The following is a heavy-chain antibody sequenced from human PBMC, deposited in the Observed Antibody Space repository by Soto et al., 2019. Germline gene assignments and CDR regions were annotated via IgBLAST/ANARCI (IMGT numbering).Heavy chain of an antibody. D-gene: IGHD3-16*02. CDR1: GFTFSSYA. V-gene: IGHV3-30-3*01. CDR2: ISYDGSNK. J-gene: IGHJ4*02. CDR3: AREGEDYVWGSYRPFDY. Sequence: QVQLVESGGGVVQPGRSLRLSCAASGFTFSSYAMHWVRQAPGKGLEWVAVISYDGSNKYYADSVKGRFTISRDNSKNTLYLQRNSLRAEDTAVYYCAREGEDYVWGSYRPFDYWGQGTLVTVSS.